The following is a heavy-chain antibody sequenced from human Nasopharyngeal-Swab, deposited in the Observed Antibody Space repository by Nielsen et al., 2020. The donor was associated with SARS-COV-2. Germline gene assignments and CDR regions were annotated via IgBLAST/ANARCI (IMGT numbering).Heavy chain of an antibody. D-gene: IGHD2-21*01. V-gene: IGHV1-58*01. CDR3: ASMITDTATRIS. CDR1: GFTFTASA. Sequence: SVKVSCKASGFTFTASAVQWVRQARAQRLEGIGWIVVGTGNTKSAQNFQERVTLTRDMSTTTAYLELSSLRSEDTAVYYCASMITDTATRISWGQGTLVTVSS. J-gene: IGHJ4*02. CDR2: IVVGTGNT.